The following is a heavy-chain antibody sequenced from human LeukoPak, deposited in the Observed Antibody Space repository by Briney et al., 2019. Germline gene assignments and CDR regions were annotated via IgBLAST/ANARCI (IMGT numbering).Heavy chain of an antibody. CDR3: ARDQKGRNWHKGGFDP. V-gene: IGHV4-61*02. CDR1: GGSISSGSYY. D-gene: IGHD3-16*01. J-gene: IGHJ5*02. CDR2: IYTTGTT. Sequence: SQTLSLTCIVSGGSISSGSYYWSWIRQPAGKGLEWIGRIYTTGTTEYNPSLKGRVTISIDTSKNQFSLKLNSLTATDTAIYFCARDQKGRNWHKGGFDPWGQGTLVTVSS.